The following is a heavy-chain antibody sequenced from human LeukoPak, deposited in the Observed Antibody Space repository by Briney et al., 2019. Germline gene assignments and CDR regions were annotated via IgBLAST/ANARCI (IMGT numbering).Heavy chain of an antibody. CDR2: IYTSGST. D-gene: IGHD6-19*01. Sequence: PSETLSLTCTVSGGSISSGSCYWSWIRQPAGKGLEWIGRIYTSGSTNYNPSLKSRVTISVDTSKNQFSLKLSSVTAADTAVYYCASQGSDSGWFYFWGQGTLVTVSS. V-gene: IGHV4-61*02. CDR1: GGSISSGSCY. J-gene: IGHJ4*02. CDR3: ASQGSDSGWFYF.